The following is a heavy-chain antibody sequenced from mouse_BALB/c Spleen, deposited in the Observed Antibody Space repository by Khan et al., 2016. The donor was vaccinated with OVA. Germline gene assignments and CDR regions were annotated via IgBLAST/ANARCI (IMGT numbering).Heavy chain of an antibody. D-gene: IGHD1-2*01. CDR3: TRSGYGSFAF. CDR1: GYTFTDYN. V-gene: IGHV1S29*02. CDR2: IYPNSGGT. J-gene: IGHJ3*01. Sequence: VQLQQSGPELVKPGASVKISCKASGYTFTDYNMDWVKQSHGKSLEWIGYIYPNSGGTGYNQKFKTKATLTVDISSSTAYMELRSLTSEDSAVYYCTRSGYGSFAFWGQGTLVTGSA.